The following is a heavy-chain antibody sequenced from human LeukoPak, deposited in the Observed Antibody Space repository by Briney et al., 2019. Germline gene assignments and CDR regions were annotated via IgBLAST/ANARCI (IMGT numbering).Heavy chain of an antibody. CDR3: ARGQGGNYYLNHFDY. J-gene: IGHJ4*02. CDR2: FYYSGST. CDR1: GGSFSTYY. D-gene: IGHD1-26*01. V-gene: IGHV4-59*12. Sequence: SETLSLTCTVQGGSFSTYYWSWIRQPPGKGLEWIGHFYYSGSTSHSPSLKSRVTISVDTSRNQFSLKLTSVTSADTAVYFCARGQGGNYYLNHFDYWGQGALVTVSP.